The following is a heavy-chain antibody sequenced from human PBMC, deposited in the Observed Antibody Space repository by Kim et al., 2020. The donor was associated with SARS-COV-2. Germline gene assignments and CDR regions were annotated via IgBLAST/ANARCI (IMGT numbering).Heavy chain of an antibody. V-gene: IGHV3-15*01. CDR1: GFTFSNAW. CDR2: IKSKTDGGTT. J-gene: IGHJ6*02. D-gene: IGHD5-12*01. CDR3: TTDYSGYDPTVYYYYYYGMGV. Sequence: GGSLRLSCAASGFTFSNAWMSWVRQAPGKGLEWVGRIKSKTDGGTTDYAAPVKGRFTISRDDSKNTLYLQMNSLKTEDTAVYYCTTDYSGYDPTVYYYYYYGMGVWGQGTTVTVSS.